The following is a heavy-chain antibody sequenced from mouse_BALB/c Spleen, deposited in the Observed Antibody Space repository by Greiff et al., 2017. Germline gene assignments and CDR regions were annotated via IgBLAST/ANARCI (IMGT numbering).Heavy chain of an antibody. J-gene: IGHJ2*01. CDR2: IDPENGDT. D-gene: IGHD2-2*01. CDR1: GFTFTDYY. Sequence: EVQLQQSGAELVRSGASVKLSCTASGFTFTDYYMHWVKQRPEQGLEWIGWIDPENGDTEYAPKFQGKATMTADTSSNTAYLQLSSLTSEDTAVYYCNAPNYGYDGDCFDYWGQGTTLTVSA. CDR3: NAPNYGYDGDCFDY. V-gene: IGHV14-4*02.